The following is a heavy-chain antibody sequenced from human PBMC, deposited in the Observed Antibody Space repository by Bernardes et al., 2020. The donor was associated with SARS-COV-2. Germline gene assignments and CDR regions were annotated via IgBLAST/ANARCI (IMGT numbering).Heavy chain of an antibody. D-gene: IGHD3-10*01. Sequence: GGSLRLSCAASGFTLSTYWMRWVRQAPGKGLEWVANIKPDGSETFYLDSVKGRFTISRDNARDLLYLQKNSLRAEDTAVYYCAAIRALPGVYFYYGMDVWGQGTTVTVSS. J-gene: IGHJ6*02. CDR1: GFTLSTYW. V-gene: IGHV3-7*01. CDR2: IKPDGSET. CDR3: AAIRALPGVYFYYGMDV.